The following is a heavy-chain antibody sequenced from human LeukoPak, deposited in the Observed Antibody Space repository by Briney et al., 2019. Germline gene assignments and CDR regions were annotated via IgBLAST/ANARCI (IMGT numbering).Heavy chain of an antibody. Sequence: GGSLRLSCAASGFTFSSYAMHWVRQAPGKGLEWVAVISHDGSNKYYADSVKGRFTISRDNSENTLYLQMNSLRAEDTAVYYCARDLPYCSGGSCYSALDYWGQGTLVTVSS. J-gene: IGHJ4*02. CDR2: ISHDGSNK. V-gene: IGHV3-30-3*01. CDR1: GFTFSSYA. D-gene: IGHD2-15*01. CDR3: ARDLPYCSGGSCYSALDY.